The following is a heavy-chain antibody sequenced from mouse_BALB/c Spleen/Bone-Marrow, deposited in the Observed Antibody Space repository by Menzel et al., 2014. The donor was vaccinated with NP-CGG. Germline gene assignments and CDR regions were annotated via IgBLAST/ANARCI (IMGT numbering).Heavy chain of an antibody. CDR1: GLTFTDYY. CDR3: ARDMGGLLFDY. Sequence: EVNVVESGGGLVQPGGSLRLSCATSGLTFTDYYMNWVRQPPGKALEWLGFIRNKANGYTTGYSASVKGRFTISRDISQSILYLQMNTLRAEDSATYYCARDMGGLLFDYWGQGTTLTVSS. CDR2: IRNKANGYTT. D-gene: IGHD2-3*01. V-gene: IGHV7-3*02. J-gene: IGHJ2*01.